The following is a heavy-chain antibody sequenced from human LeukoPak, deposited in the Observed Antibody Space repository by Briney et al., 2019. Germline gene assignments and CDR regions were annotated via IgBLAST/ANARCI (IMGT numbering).Heavy chain of an antibody. D-gene: IGHD6-13*01. Sequence: GGSLRLSCAASGFAFSSYSMNWVRQAPGKGLEWVSYITSSSSTIYYADSVKGRFTISRDNAKNSLYLQMNSLRVEDTAVYYCARDGGPGYSSSWYLNWGQGTLVTVSS. CDR1: GFAFSSYS. V-gene: IGHV3-48*01. J-gene: IGHJ4*02. CDR3: ARDGGPGYSSSWYLN. CDR2: ITSSSSTI.